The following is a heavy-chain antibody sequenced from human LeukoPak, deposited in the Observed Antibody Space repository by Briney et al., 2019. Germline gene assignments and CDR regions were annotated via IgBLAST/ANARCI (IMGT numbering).Heavy chain of an antibody. V-gene: IGHV4-59*01. Sequence: KPSETLSLTCTVSGGSISSYYWSWIRQPPGKGLGWIGYIYYSGSTNYNPSLKSRVTISVDTSKNQFSLKLSSVTAADTAVYYCARGWYYDYVWGSYRYPDAFDIWGQGTMVTVSS. CDR1: GGSISSYY. CDR3: ARGWYYDYVWGSYRYPDAFDI. D-gene: IGHD3-16*02. J-gene: IGHJ3*02. CDR2: IYYSGST.